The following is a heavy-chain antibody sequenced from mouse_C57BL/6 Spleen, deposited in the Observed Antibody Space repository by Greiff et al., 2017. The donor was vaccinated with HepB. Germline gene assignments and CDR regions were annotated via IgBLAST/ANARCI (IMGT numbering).Heavy chain of an antibody. CDR3: ARVGRHWYVDV. CDR2: INPSSGYT. Sequence: QVQLKESGAELARPGASVKMSCKASGYTFTSYTMHWVKQRPGQGLEWIGYINPSSGYTKYNQKFKDKATLTADKSSSTAYMQLSSLTSEDSAVYYCARVGRHWYVDVWGTGTTVTGSS. D-gene: IGHD4-1*01. J-gene: IGHJ1*03. V-gene: IGHV1-4*01. CDR1: GYTFTSYT.